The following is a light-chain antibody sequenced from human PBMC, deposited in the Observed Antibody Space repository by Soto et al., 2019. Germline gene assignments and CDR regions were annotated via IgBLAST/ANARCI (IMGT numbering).Light chain of an antibody. J-gene: IGKJ1*01. Sequence: DIQMTQSPSSVSASVVDIVTITFLAIQGISSWLAWYQQKPGKAPKLLIYAASSLQSGVPSRFSGSGSETDFTLTTSSLQPEDFATYSCQQSYSTTWTFGQGTKV. CDR2: AAS. CDR3: QQSYSTTWT. CDR1: QGISSW. V-gene: IGKV1-12*01.